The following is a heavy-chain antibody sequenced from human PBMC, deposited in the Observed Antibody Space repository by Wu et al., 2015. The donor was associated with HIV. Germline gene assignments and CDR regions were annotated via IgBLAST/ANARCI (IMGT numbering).Heavy chain of an antibody. D-gene: IGHD1-1*01. CDR2: IIPIFGTT. CDR1: GGSLNNFG. V-gene: IGHV1-69*13. CDR3: ATTDY. Sequence: QVQLVQSGAEVKKPGSSMKVSCKASGGSLNNFGISWVRQAPGQRLEWMGGIIPIFGTTNYAQKFQGRVTMTEDTSTDTAYMELSSLRSEDTAVYYCATTDYWGQGTLVTVSS. J-gene: IGHJ4*02.